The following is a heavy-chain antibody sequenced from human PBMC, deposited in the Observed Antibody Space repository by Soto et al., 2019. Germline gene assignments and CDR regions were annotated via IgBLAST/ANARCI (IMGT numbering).Heavy chain of an antibody. CDR1: GGSIGSSSYY. J-gene: IGHJ1*01. CDR2: IYYSGST. Sequence: SETLSITSAVSGGSIGSSSYYWGWIRQPPGKGLEWIGSIYYSGSTYYNPSLKSRVTISVDTSKNQFSLKLSSVTAADTAVYYCAKFGRSYGAGSFDWGQGTLVPVSS. V-gene: IGHV4-39*01. CDR3: AKFGRSYGAGSFD. D-gene: IGHD3-10*01.